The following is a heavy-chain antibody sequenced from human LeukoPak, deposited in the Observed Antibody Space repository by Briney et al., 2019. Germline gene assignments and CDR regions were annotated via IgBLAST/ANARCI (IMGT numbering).Heavy chain of an antibody. J-gene: IGHJ3*02. D-gene: IGHD3-10*01. Sequence: SVKVSCKASGGTFSSYVISWVRQAPGRGLEWMGGIIPMFGTANYAQKFQGRVTINADESTSTAYMELSSLRSEDTAVYYCARSPPGGFEHGFDIWGQGTMVTVSS. CDR2: IIPMFGTA. V-gene: IGHV1-69*13. CDR1: GGTFSSYV. CDR3: ARSPPGGFEHGFDI.